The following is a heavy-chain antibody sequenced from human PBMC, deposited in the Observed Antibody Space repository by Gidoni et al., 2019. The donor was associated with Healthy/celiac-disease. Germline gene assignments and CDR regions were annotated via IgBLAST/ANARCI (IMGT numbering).Heavy chain of an antibody. Sequence: VQLVESGGGVVKPGSSPSLAGAASGFTFSSYGMHWVRQAPGKGLDWVAVISDDGINKYYADSVKVLFTISRDNSKNTLYLQMNSLRAEYTAVYYCMVGATRDDAFDILGQGTMVTVSS. CDR1: GFTFSSYG. J-gene: IGHJ3*02. D-gene: IGHD1-26*01. CDR2: ISDDGINK. V-gene: IGHV3-30*03. CDR3: MVGATRDDAFDI.